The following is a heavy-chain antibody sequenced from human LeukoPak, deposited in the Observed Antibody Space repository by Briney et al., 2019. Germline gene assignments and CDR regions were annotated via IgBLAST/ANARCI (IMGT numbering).Heavy chain of an antibody. CDR3: ARDRELRFLEWPVVFGY. V-gene: IGHV1-18*01. J-gene: IGHJ4*02. Sequence: ASVKVSCKASGYTFTSYGISWVRQAPGQGLEWMVWISAYNGNTNYAQKLQGRVTMTTDTSTSTAYMELRSLRSDDTAVYYCARDRELRFLEWPVVFGYWGQGTLVTVSS. CDR2: ISAYNGNT. D-gene: IGHD3-3*01. CDR1: GYTFTSYG.